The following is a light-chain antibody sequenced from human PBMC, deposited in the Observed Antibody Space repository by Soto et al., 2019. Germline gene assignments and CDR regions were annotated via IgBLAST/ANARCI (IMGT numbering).Light chain of an antibody. V-gene: IGLV2-14*01. J-gene: IGLJ1*01. CDR3: SSYKNSSTLV. CDR2: EVS. CDR1: SSDVGGYNY. Sequence: QSVLTQPASVSGSPGQSITISCTGTSSDVGGYNYVSWYQQHPGKAPKLMIYEVSNRPSGVSNRFSGSKSGNTASLTISGLQAEDEADYYCSSYKNSSTLVFGTGTNLTVL.